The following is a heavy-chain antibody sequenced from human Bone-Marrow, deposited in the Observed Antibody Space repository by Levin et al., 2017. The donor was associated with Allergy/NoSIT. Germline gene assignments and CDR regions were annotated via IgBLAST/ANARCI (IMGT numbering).Heavy chain of an antibody. Sequence: GGSLRLSCAASGFTFSSYAMNWVRQAPGKGLEWVAVISYDGSNKNYADSVKGRFTISRDNSKNTLYLQMNSLRAEDTAVYYCAKEDYGDYVLDSWGQGTLLTV. D-gene: IGHD4-17*01. CDR3: AKEDYGDYVLDS. J-gene: IGHJ4*02. V-gene: IGHV3-30*04. CDR1: GFTFSSYA. CDR2: ISYDGSNK.